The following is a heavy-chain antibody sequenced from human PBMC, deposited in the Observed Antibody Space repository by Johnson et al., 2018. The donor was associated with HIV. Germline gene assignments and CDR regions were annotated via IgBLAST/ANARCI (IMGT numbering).Heavy chain of an antibody. CDR3: AKEQLLRAFDI. J-gene: IGHJ3*02. CDR1: GFTFSSYA. D-gene: IGHD2-15*01. Sequence: MLLVESGGGLVQPGGSLRLSCAASGFTFSSYAMHWVRQAPGKGLEWVSLIYSGGSTYYADSVKGRFTISRDNSKNTLYLQMNSLRAEDTAVYYCAKEQLLRAFDIWGQGTMVTVSS. CDR2: IYSGGST. V-gene: IGHV3-66*01.